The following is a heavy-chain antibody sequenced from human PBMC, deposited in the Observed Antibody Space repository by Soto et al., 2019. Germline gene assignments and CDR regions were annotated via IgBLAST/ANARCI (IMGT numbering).Heavy chain of an antibody. D-gene: IGHD6-13*01. Sequence: GGSLRLSCAASGFTFSSYAMSWVRQAPGKGLEWVSAISGSGGSTYYADSVKGRFTISRDNSKNTLYLQMNSLRAEDTAVYYCAKGLHYSSSWGRELPDYYYYGMDVWGQGTTVTVSS. J-gene: IGHJ6*02. V-gene: IGHV3-23*01. CDR2: ISGSGGST. CDR1: GFTFSSYA. CDR3: AKGLHYSSSWGRELPDYYYYGMDV.